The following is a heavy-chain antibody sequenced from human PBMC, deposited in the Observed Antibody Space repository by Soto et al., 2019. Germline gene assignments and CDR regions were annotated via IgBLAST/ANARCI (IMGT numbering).Heavy chain of an antibody. CDR3: ARDSSSAVFDY. CDR1: GFTFSSYA. J-gene: IGHJ4*02. D-gene: IGHD6-6*01. CDR2: ISYDGSNK. V-gene: IGHV3-30-3*01. Sequence: QVQLVESGGGVVQPGRSLRLSCAASGFTFSSYAMHWVRQAPGKGLEWVAVISYDGSNKYYADSVKGRFTISRDNSKNTLYLQMNSLRAEDTAVYYCARDSSSAVFDYWGQGTLVTVSS.